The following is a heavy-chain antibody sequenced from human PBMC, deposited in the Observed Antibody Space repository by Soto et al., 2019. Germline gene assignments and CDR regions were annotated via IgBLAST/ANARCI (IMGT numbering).Heavy chain of an antibody. J-gene: IGHJ3*02. V-gene: IGHV4-30-4*01. CDR3: ARGVQGYYDSIGRNAFDI. D-gene: IGHD3-22*01. CDR1: GGSISSGDYY. CDR2: IYDSGST. Sequence: QVQLQESGPGLVKPSQTLSLTCTVSGGSISSGDYYWSWIRQPPGQGLEWIGCIYDSGSTNYNPSLDSRVSTSGDTSKTQFSLNVNSVTAADTAMYYCARGVQGYYDSIGRNAFDIWGQGTMVTVSS.